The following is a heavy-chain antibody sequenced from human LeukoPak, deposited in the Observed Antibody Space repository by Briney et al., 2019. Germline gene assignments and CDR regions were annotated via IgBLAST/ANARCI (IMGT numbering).Heavy chain of an antibody. V-gene: IGHV3-23*01. CDR1: GFTFSSYA. Sequence: PGGSLRLSCAASGFTFSSYALPWVRQAPGKGLEWVSGISGSGVSTYYADSVKGRFTTSRDNSKNTVYLQMNSLRAEDTAVYYCTKGTIWLPFDYWGQGTLVTVSP. J-gene: IGHJ4*02. CDR3: TKGTIWLPFDY. D-gene: IGHD5-18*01. CDR2: ISGSGVST.